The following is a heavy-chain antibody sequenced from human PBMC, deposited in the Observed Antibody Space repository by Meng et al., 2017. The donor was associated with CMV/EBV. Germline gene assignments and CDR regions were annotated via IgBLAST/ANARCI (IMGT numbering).Heavy chain of an antibody. D-gene: IGHD2-2*02. V-gene: IGHV1-69*05. CDR3: VRSYCSSTSCYIPPEYFQH. Sequence: SVKVSCKASGGTFSSYAISWVRQAPGQGLEWMGGIIPILGTANYAQKFQGRVTITTDESTSTAYMELSSLRSEDTAVYYCVRSYCSSTSCYIPPEYFQHWGQGTLVTVSS. J-gene: IGHJ1*01. CDR1: GGTFSSYA. CDR2: IIPILGTA.